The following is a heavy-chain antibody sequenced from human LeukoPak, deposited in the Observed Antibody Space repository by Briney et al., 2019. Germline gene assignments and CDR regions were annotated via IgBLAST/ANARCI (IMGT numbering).Heavy chain of an antibody. V-gene: IGHV3-21*01. CDR1: GFTFSSYS. CDR3: ARDNLEWELLKVFDY. J-gene: IGHJ4*02. Sequence: GGSLRLSCTASGFTFSSYSMNWVRQAPGKGLEWVSSISSSSSYIYYADSVKGRFTISRDNSKNTLYLQMNSLRAEDTAVYYCARDNLEWELLKVFDYWGQGTLVTVSS. CDR2: ISSSSSYI. D-gene: IGHD1-26*01.